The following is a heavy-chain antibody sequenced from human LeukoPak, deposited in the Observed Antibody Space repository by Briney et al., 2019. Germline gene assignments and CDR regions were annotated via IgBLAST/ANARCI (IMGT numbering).Heavy chain of an antibody. CDR2: IYYSGST. J-gene: IGHJ3*02. D-gene: IGHD4-17*01. Sequence: SETLSLTCTVSGGSISSYYWSWIRQPPGQGLEWIGYIYYSGSTNYNPSLTSRVTISVDTSQNQFSLQLSSVTAAHTAVSYCARDLVTTNAFDIWGQGTMVTVSS. CDR3: ARDLVTTNAFDI. CDR1: GGSISSYY. V-gene: IGHV4-59*01.